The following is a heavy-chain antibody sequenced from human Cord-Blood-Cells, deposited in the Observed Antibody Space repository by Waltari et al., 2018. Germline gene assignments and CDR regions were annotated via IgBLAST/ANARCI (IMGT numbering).Heavy chain of an antibody. CDR2: INHSGST. CDR1: GGSFSGYY. V-gene: IGHV4-34*01. CDR3: ARPLQAAAPQDAFDI. J-gene: IGHJ3*02. Sequence: QVQLQQWGAGLLKPSETLSLTCAVYGGSFSGYYWSWIRQPPGKGLEWIGEINHSGSTNYNPSLKSRVTISVDTSKNQFSLKLSSVTAADTAVYYCARPLQAAAPQDAFDIWGQGTMVTVSS. D-gene: IGHD6-13*01.